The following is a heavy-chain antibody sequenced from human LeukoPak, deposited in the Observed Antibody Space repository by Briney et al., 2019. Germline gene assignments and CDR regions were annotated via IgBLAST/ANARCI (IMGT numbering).Heavy chain of an antibody. V-gene: IGHV4-39*01. D-gene: IGHD6-13*01. Sequence: SETLSLTCTVSGGSISSSSYYWGWIRQPPGKGLEWIGSIYYSGSTYYNPSLKSRVTISVDTSKNQFSLKLSSVTAADTAVYYCARHAGYSSSWYKPSSYYFDYWGQGTLVTVSS. CDR3: ARHAGYSSSWYKPSSYYFDY. J-gene: IGHJ4*02. CDR1: GGSISSSSYY. CDR2: IYYSGST.